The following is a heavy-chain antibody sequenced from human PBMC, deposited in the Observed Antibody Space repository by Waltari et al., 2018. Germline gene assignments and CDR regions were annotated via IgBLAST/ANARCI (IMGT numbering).Heavy chain of an antibody. J-gene: IGHJ6*03. CDR2: IRYDGSNK. V-gene: IGHV3-30*02. D-gene: IGHD2-2*01. CDR3: AKDKGGKGSTSPYMDV. Sequence: QVQLVEYGGGVVQPGGSLRLSCAGSGFTFSSYGMHWVRQAPGKGLDWVAFIRYDGSNKYYADSVKGRFTISRDNSKNTLYLQMNSLRAEDTAVYYCAKDKGGKGSTSPYMDVWGKGTTVTVSS. CDR1: GFTFSSYG.